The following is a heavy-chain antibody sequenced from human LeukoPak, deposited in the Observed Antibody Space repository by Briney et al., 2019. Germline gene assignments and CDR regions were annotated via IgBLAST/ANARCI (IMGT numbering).Heavy chain of an antibody. V-gene: IGHV1-69*13. J-gene: IGHJ5*02. Sequence: ASVKVSCKVSGYTFTDYYMHWVRQAPGQGLEWMGGIIPIFGTANYAQKFQGRVTITADESTSTAYMELSSLRSEDTAVYYCARDGLRRFDPWGQGTLVTVSS. CDR3: ARDGLRRFDP. D-gene: IGHD3-16*01. CDR1: GYTFTDYY. CDR2: IIPIFGTA.